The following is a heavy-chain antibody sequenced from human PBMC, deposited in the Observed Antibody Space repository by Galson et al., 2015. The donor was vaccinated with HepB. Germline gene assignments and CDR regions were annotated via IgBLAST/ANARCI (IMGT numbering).Heavy chain of an antibody. Sequence: SLRLSCAASGFTFSSYAMSWVRQAPGEGLGWVSTIGGNGGNTYYADSVKGRFTISRDNSKNTLHLQMNSLRADDTAIYYCAKDFGASREVGIVMVIGFDYWGQGILVTVSS. CDR3: AKDFGASREVGIVMVIGFDY. CDR1: GFTFSSYA. V-gene: IGHV3-23*01. J-gene: IGHJ4*02. CDR2: IGGNGGNT. D-gene: IGHD2-21*01.